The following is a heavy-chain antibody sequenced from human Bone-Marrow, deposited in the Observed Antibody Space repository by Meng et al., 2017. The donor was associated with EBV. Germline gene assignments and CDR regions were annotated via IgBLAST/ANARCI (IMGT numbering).Heavy chain of an antibody. Sequence: HLHRQDSGSGLVTPAQTLSLTCAVSGGSIRSGGYSWSWIRQPPGKGLEWIGYIYHSGSTYYNPSLKSRVTISVDRSKNQFSLKLSSVTAADTAVYYCASSDCSSTSCYPRYWGQGTLVTV. V-gene: IGHV4-30-2*01. CDR1: GGSIRSGGYS. CDR2: IYHSGST. D-gene: IGHD2-2*01. J-gene: IGHJ4*02. CDR3: ASSDCSSTSCYPRY.